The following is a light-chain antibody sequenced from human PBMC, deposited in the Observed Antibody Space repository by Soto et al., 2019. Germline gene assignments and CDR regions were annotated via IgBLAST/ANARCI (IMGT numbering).Light chain of an antibody. CDR2: DAS. Sequence: EFELTQSPATLSFSPVERATLSCRSSQNVYEYVAWYQQKPGQAPRLLIYDASNRATGIPARFSGSGSGTDFNLTISSLEPEDFAVYYCQQRAKWVTFGRGTKVDIK. V-gene: IGKV3-11*01. CDR3: QQRAKWVT. J-gene: IGKJ3*01. CDR1: QNVYEY.